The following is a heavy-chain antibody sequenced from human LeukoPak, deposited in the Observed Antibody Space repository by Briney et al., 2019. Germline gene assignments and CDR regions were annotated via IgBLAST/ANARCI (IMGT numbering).Heavy chain of an antibody. Sequence: SETLSLTCTVSGGSISSSSYYWGCIRQPPGKGLEWIGTIYYSGSTYYNPSLKSRVTISVDTSKNQFSLKLSSVTAADTAVYYCARLRMYYYDSSGSLGFDYWGQGTLVTVSS. CDR2: IYYSGST. CDR1: GGSISSSSYY. CDR3: ARLRMYYYDSSGSLGFDY. V-gene: IGHV4-39*01. J-gene: IGHJ4*02. D-gene: IGHD3-22*01.